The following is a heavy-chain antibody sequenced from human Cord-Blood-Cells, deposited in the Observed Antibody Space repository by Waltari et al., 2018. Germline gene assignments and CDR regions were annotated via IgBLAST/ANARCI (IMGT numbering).Heavy chain of an antibody. CDR3: ARDYSIAAAGTVDY. Sequence: QVQLQESGPGLVKPSETLSLTCTVSGGSISSYYWSWIRQPAGKGLEWIGRNYTSGSTNYNPPLKSRVTMSVDTSKNQFSLKLSSVTAADTAMYYCARDYSIAAAGTVDYWGQGTLVTVSS. J-gene: IGHJ4*02. V-gene: IGHV4-4*07. CDR2: NYTSGST. D-gene: IGHD6-13*01. CDR1: GGSISSYY.